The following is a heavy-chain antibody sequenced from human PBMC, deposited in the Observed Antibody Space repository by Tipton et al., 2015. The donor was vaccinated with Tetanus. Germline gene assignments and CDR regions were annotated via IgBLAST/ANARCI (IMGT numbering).Heavy chain of an antibody. CDR1: GGSVNSGTYY. CDR3: ARHLYGYWFDP. V-gene: IGHV4-39*02. CDR2: IYFEGST. Sequence: TLSLTCSVSGGSVNSGTYYWSWIRQPPGKGLEWIASIYFEGSTYYSPSLESRVTIAVDTSQNVFSLRLTSVTAADTAIYYCARHLYGYWFDPWGQGTLVTVSS. J-gene: IGHJ5*02. D-gene: IGHD3-10*01.